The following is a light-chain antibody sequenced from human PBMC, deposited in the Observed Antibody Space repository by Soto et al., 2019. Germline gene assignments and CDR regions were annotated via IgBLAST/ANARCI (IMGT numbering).Light chain of an antibody. CDR1: QSVDTN. CDR3: QQYYTWPPYT. CDR2: GAS. V-gene: IGKV3-15*01. Sequence: EVVMTQSPATLSVSPGDRATLSYSASQSVDTNVAWYQQKPGQAPRLLVHGASTRATGVPARFTGIGSGTDFTLTISGLQSDDFAVYYCQQYYTWPPYTFGQGTKLLIK. J-gene: IGKJ2*01.